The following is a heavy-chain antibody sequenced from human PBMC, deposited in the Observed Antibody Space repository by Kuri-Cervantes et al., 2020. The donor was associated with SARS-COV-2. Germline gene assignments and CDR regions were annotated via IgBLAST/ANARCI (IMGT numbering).Heavy chain of an antibody. CDR3: ARHHRIAVAALDY. Sequence: GGSLRLSCAASGFTFSSYAMHWVRQAPGKGLEWVAVISYDGSNKYYADSVKGRFTISRDNSKNTLYLQMNSLRAEDTAVYYCARHHRIAVAALDYWGQGTLVTVSS. V-gene: IGHV3-30-3*01. CDR2: ISYDGSNK. D-gene: IGHD6-19*01. CDR1: GFTFSSYA. J-gene: IGHJ4*02.